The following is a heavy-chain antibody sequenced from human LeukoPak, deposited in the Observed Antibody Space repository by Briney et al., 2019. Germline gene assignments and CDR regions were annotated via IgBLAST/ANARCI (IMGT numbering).Heavy chain of an antibody. Sequence: PSETLSLTCTVSGGSISSSSYYWGWIRQPPGKGLEWIGSIYYSGSTYYNPSLKSRVTISVDTSKNQFSLKLSSVTAADTAVYYCARDLHVVTAIQFPPFDIWGQGTMVTASS. CDR1: GGSISSSSYY. CDR2: IYYSGST. J-gene: IGHJ3*02. V-gene: IGHV4-39*07. CDR3: ARDLHVVTAIQFPPFDI. D-gene: IGHD2-21*02.